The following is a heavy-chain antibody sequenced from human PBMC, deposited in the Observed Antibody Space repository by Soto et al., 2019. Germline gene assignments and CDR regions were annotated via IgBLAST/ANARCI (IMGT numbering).Heavy chain of an antibody. Sequence: QVQLVESGGGLVKPGGSLRLSCAASGFTFSDYYMSWIRQAPGKGLEWVSYISSSGSTIYYADSVKGRFTISRDNAKNAPELQMNSLRAEDTAGDYWASGGVGATAAFDIWGQGTMVTVSS. D-gene: IGHD1-26*01. J-gene: IGHJ3*02. CDR3: ASGGVGATAAFDI. V-gene: IGHV3-11*01. CDR2: ISSSGSTI. CDR1: GFTFSDYY.